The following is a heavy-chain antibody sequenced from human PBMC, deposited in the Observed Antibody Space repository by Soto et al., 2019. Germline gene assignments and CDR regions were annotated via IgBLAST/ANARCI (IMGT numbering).Heavy chain of an antibody. J-gene: IGHJ5*02. D-gene: IGHD3-3*01. V-gene: IGHV2-5*02. CDR1: GFSLSSSGVG. CDR3: VHGVPYYAYWDVCWFDT. Sequence: QITLKESGPTLVEPTQTLTLTCSFSGFSLSSSGVGVGWLRQAPGKALECLGISYWDNDRRYNPSLKKRLTLTKDTSKNQVILTMTYIDPVDTAAYYCVHGVPYYAYWDVCWFDTWGQGTLVTVS. CDR2: SYWDNDR.